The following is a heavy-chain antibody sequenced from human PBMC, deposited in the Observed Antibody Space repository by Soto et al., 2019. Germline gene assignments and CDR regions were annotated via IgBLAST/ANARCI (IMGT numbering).Heavy chain of an antibody. Sequence: EVQLLESGGGLVKPGGSLRLSCAASGFTFTNYAMTWVRQAPGKGLEWVSSISGGDGDTSYADSVKGRFTISRDNSENTMFLQMNSLRPDDTAVYYCAKDRFTSTVRKYWFFDLWGRGTLVTFSS. CDR3: AKDRFTSTVRKYWFFDL. V-gene: IGHV3-23*01. CDR2: ISGGDGDT. CDR1: GFTFTNYA. J-gene: IGHJ2*01. D-gene: IGHD3-10*01.